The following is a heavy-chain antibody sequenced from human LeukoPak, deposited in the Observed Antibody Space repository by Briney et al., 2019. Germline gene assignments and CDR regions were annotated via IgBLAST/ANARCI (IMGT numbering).Heavy chain of an antibody. Sequence: SVKVSCKASGGTFSSYAISWVRQAPGQGLEWIGRIIPIFGTANYAQKFQGRVAITTDESTSAAYMELSSLRSEDTAVYYCARDCGGDCYGMGYWGQGTLVTVSS. CDR1: GGTFSSYA. V-gene: IGHV1-69*05. D-gene: IGHD2-21*02. CDR3: ARDCGGDCYGMGY. CDR2: IIPIFGTA. J-gene: IGHJ4*02.